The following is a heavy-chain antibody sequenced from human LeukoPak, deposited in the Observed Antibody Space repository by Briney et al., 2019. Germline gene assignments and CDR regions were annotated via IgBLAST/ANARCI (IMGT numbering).Heavy chain of an antibody. CDR3: ARDPVIRSGWYPPYYYGMDV. J-gene: IGHJ6*02. CDR2: MNPNSGNT. CDR1: GYTFTSYD. Sequence: ASVKVSCKASGYTFTSYDINWVRQATGQGLEWMGWMNPNSGNTGYAQKFQGRVTITRNTSISTAYMELSSLRSEDTAVYYCARDPVIRSGWYPPYYYGMDVWGQGTTVTVSS. D-gene: IGHD6-19*01. V-gene: IGHV1-8*03.